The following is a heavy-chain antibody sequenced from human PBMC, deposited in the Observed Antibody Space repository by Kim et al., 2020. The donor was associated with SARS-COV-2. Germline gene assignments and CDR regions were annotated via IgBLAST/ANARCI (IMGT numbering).Heavy chain of an antibody. J-gene: IGHJ6*02. CDR3: ARGPPWTTVKIYYYYYGMDV. D-gene: IGHD4-17*01. V-gene: IGHV1-8*01. CDR1: GYTFTSYD. CDR2: MNPNSGNT. Sequence: ASVKVSCKASGYTFTSYDINWVRQATGQGLEWMGWMNPNSGNTGYAQKFQGRVTMTRNTSISTAYMELSSLRSEDTAVYYCARGPPWTTVKIYYYYYGMDVWGQGTTVTVSS.